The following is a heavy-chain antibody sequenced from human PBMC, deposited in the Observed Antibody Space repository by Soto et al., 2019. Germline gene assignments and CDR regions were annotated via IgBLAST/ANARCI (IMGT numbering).Heavy chain of an antibody. CDR2: IYYSGST. V-gene: IGHV4-59*01. CDR1: GGSISSYY. CDR3: AREGSYYDTSAPRYYYYGMDV. Sequence: KPSETLSLTCTVSGGSISSYYWSWIRQPPGKGLEWIGYIYYSGSTNYNPSLKSRVTISVDTSKNQFSLKLSSVTAADTAVYYCAREGSYYDTSAPRYYYYGMDVWGQGTTVTVSS. D-gene: IGHD3-22*01. J-gene: IGHJ6*02.